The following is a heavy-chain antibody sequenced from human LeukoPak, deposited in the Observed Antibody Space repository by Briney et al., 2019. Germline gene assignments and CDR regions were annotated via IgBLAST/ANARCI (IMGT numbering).Heavy chain of an antibody. CDR2: INHSGST. J-gene: IGHJ4*02. CDR1: GGSFSGYY. CDR3: ANYYDSSGYSGFDY. Sequence: ASETLSLTCAVYGGSFSGYYWSWIRQPPGKGLEWIGEINHSGSTNYKPSLKSRVTISVDTSKNQFSLKLSSVTAADTAVYYCANYYDSSGYSGFDYWGQGTLVTVSS. D-gene: IGHD3-22*01. V-gene: IGHV4-34*01.